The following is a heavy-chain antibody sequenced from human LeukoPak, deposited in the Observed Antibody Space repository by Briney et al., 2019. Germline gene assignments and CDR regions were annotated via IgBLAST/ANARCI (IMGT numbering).Heavy chain of an antibody. CDR1: GFTFSHAW. V-gene: IGHV3-15*01. J-gene: IGHJ4*02. Sequence: PGGSLRLSCAASGFTFSHAWMSWVRQAPGKGLEWVGRIKSKPDGGTTDYAAPVKGRSTISRDDSKNTLYLQMNSLKTEDTAVYYCTTRAVAGSSPYWGQGTLVTVSS. CDR2: IKSKPDGGTT. D-gene: IGHD6-19*01. CDR3: TTRAVAGSSPY.